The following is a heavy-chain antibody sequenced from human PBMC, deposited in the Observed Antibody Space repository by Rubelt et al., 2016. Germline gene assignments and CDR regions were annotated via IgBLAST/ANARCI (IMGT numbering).Heavy chain of an antibody. J-gene: IGHJ6*02. CDR2: ISGSGGST. CDR1: GFTFSSYA. D-gene: IGHD5-12*01. CDR3: AKAIVATIRPYYYGMDV. V-gene: IGHV3-23*04. Sequence: EVQLVESGGGVVQPGRSLRLSCAASGFTFSSYAMHWVRQAPGKGLEWVSAISGSGGSTYYAESVKGRFTISRDNSKNTLYLQMNSLRAEDTAVYYCAKAIVATIRPYYYGMDVWGQGTTVTVSS.